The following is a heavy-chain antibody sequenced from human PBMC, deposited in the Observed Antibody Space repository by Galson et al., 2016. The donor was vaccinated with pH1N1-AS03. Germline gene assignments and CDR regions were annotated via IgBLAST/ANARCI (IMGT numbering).Heavy chain of an antibody. D-gene: IGHD1-26*01. Sequence: SVKVSCKASGGTFNTYAISWVRQAPGQGLEWMGGIISIFGTTNHAQKFQGRVTITADESTRSVYMELSSLRSEDTAVYYCARAQHPGIVGVTGGWFDPWGQGTLVTVSS. J-gene: IGHJ5*02. CDR1: GGTFNTYA. CDR3: ARAQHPGIVGVTGGWFDP. V-gene: IGHV1-69*13. CDR2: IISIFGTT.